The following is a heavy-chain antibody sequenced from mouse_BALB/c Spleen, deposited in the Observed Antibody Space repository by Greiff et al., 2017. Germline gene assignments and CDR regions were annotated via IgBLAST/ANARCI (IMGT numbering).Heavy chain of an antibody. J-gene: IGHJ3*01. Sequence: VKQRPGQGLEWIGEIDPSDSYTNYNQKFKGKATLTVDKSSSTAYMQLSSLTSEDSAVYYCARKGGLRDAWFAYWGQGTLVTVSA. CDR3: ARKGGLRDAWFAY. D-gene: IGHD1-1*01. CDR2: IDPSDSYT. V-gene: IGHV1-69*02.